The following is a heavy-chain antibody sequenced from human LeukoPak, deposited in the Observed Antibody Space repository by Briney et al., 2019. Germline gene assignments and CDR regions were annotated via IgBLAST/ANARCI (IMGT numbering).Heavy chain of an antibody. CDR3: ARDSDYYDSSGYYYLRRFDY. J-gene: IGHJ4*02. CDR1: GFTFSSYS. V-gene: IGHV3-21*01. Sequence: GGSLRLSCAASGFTFSSYSMNWVRQVPGKGLEWVSSISSSSSYIYYADSVKGRFTISRDNAKNSLYLQMNSLRAEDTAVYYCARDSDYYDSSGYYYLRRFDYWGQGTLVTVSS. CDR2: ISSSSSYI. D-gene: IGHD3-22*01.